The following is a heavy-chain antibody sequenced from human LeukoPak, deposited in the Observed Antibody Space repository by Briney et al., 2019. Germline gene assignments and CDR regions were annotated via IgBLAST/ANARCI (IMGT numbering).Heavy chain of an antibody. CDR3: AKLAYDSSGYYPGPFDY. V-gene: IGHV3-23*01. J-gene: IGHJ4*02. CDR2: ISGSGGST. Sequence: GGCLRLSCAVSGFTVSSHAVGWVRQAGGGGLGWVSAISGSGGSTYYAESAKGRSTISRDNSKNTLYLQMNSLRSEDTAVYYCAKLAYDSSGYYPGPFDYWGQGTLVTVSS. D-gene: IGHD3-22*01. CDR1: GFTVSSHA.